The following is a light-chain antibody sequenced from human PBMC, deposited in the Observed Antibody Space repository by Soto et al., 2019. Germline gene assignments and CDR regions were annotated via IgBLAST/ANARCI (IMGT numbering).Light chain of an antibody. CDR2: GAS. Sequence: EIVMTQSPATLSVSPGERATLSCRASQSVSSNLAWYQQKPGQAPRLLIYGASTRATGIPAKFSGSGSGTEFTLNISSLQSEDFVVYYCQQDNNWPMTFGQGTKVEIK. CDR1: QSVSSN. V-gene: IGKV3-15*01. J-gene: IGKJ1*01. CDR3: QQDNNWPMT.